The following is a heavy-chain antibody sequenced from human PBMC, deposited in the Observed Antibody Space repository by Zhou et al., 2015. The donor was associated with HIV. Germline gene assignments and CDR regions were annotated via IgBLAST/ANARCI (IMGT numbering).Heavy chain of an antibody. CDR3: ARGRDTMIVVGRHFGMDV. CDR1: GYTFTSYD. D-gene: IGHD3-22*01. CDR2: MNPNSGNT. J-gene: IGHJ6*02. Sequence: QVQLVQSGAEVKKPGASVKVSCKASGYTFTSYDINWVRQATGQGLEWMGWMNPNSGNTGYAQKFQGRVTMTRNTSISTAYMELSSLRSEDTAVYYCARGRDTMIVVGRHFGMDVWGQGTTVTVSS. V-gene: IGHV1-8*01.